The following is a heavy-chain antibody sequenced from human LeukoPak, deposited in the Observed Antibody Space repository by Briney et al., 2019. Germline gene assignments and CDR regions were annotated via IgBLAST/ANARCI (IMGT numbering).Heavy chain of an antibody. CDR2: MNPNSGNT. CDR3: ARLLCSSTSCQFDY. Sequence: ASVKVSCKASGGTLSSYAISWVRQATGQGLEWMGWMNPNSGNTGYAQKFQGRVTITRNTSISTAYMELSSLRSEDTAVYYCARLLCSSTSCQFDYWGQGTLVTVSS. CDR1: GGTLSSYA. J-gene: IGHJ4*02. D-gene: IGHD2-2*01. V-gene: IGHV1-8*03.